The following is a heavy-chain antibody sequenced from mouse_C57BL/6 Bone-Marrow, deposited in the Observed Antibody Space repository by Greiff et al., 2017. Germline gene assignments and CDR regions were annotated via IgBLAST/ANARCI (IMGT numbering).Heavy chain of an antibody. D-gene: IGHD2-5*01. CDR3: ARGTYDYSNY. CDR1: GYTFTDYY. CDR2: IYPGSGNT. J-gene: IGHJ2*01. V-gene: IGHV1-76*01. Sequence: QVQLKESGAELVRPGASVKLSCKASGYTFTDYYINWVKQRPGQGLEWIARIYPGSGNTYYNEKFKGKATLTAEKSSSTAYMQLSSLTSEDSAVYFCARGTYDYSNYWGQGTTLTVSS.